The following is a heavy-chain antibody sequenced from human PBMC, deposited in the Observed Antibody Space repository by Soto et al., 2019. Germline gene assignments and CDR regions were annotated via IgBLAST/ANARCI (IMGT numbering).Heavy chain of an antibody. CDR3: AKDMGFGGARPWPKTIYYCGMDV. J-gene: IGHJ6*02. V-gene: IGHV3-9*01. Sequence: EVQLVESGGGLVQPGRSLRLSCAASGFTFDDYAMHWVRQAPGKGLEWVSGISWNSGSIGYADSVKGRFTISRDNAKSSLYLQMNSQRAEDTAVYYCAKDMGFGGARPWPKTIYYCGMDVWGQGTTVTVSS. CDR2: ISWNSGSI. CDR1: GFTFDDYA. D-gene: IGHD6-6*01.